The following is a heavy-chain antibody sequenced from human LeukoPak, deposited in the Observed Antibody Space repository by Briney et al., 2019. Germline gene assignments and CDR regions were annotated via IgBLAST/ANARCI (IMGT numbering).Heavy chain of an antibody. Sequence: GEYLQLSCKGSGYSFPSYWIGWVRQMPGKGLEWMGIIYPGDSDTRSSPSFQGQVTISADKSISTAYLQWSSLKAADTAMYYRARHVGGSAAGDYWGQGTLVTVSS. D-gene: IGHD6-13*01. V-gene: IGHV5-51*01. CDR1: GYSFPSYW. CDR3: ARHVGGSAAGDY. J-gene: IGHJ4*02. CDR2: IYPGDSDT.